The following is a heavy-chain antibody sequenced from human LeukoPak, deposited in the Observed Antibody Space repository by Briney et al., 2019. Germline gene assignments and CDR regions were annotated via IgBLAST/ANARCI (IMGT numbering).Heavy chain of an antibody. CDR3: ARRDHTYYDFWSGYYSYYMDV. Sequence: ASVKVSCKASGYTFTSYDINWVRQATGQELEWMGWMNPNSGNTGYAQKFQGRVTMTRNTSISTAYMELSSLRSEDTAVYYCARRDHTYYDFWSGYYSYYMDVWGKGTTVTVSS. J-gene: IGHJ6*03. CDR1: GYTFTSYD. CDR2: MNPNSGNT. D-gene: IGHD3-3*01. V-gene: IGHV1-8*01.